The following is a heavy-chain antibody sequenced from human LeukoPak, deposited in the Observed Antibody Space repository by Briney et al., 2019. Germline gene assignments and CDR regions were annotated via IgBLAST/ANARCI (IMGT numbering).Heavy chain of an antibody. CDR3: ARLYSSSSGRNFDY. V-gene: IGHV4-59*08. CDR1: GGSISSYY. Sequence: PSETLSLTCTVSGGSISSYYWSWIRQPPGKGLEWIGYIYYSGGTNYNPSLKSRVTISVDTSKNQFSLKLSSVTAADTAVYYCARLYSSSSGRNFDYWGQGTLVTVSS. D-gene: IGHD6-6*01. J-gene: IGHJ4*02. CDR2: IYYSGGT.